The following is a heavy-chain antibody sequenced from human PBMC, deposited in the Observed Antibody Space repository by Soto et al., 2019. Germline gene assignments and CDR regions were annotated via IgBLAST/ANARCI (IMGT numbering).Heavy chain of an antibody. CDR1: GFSSSSHW. CDR3: ARYSYSSGPQDS. V-gene: IGHV3-7*03. D-gene: IGHD6-19*01. Sequence: GGSLRLSCAASGFSSSSHWMSWVRQAPGKGLEWVANIKQDGNDKRYVDSVKGRFTISRDNAKSSLYLQMNSLRAEDTAVYYCARYSYSSGPQDSWGQGTLVTVSS. J-gene: IGHJ4*02. CDR2: IKQDGNDK.